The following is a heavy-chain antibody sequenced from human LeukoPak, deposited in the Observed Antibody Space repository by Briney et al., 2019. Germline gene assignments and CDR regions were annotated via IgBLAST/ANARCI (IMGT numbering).Heavy chain of an antibody. J-gene: IGHJ4*02. CDR2: ISSSSSYI. D-gene: IGHD3-9*01. Sequence: GGSLRLSRAASGFTFSSYSMNWVRQAPGEGLEWVSSISSSSSYIYYADSVKGRFTISRDNAKNSLYLQMNSLRAEDTAVYYCASAKGVILTGYYYWGQGTLVTVSS. V-gene: IGHV3-21*01. CDR3: ASAKGVILTGYYY. CDR1: GFTFSSYS.